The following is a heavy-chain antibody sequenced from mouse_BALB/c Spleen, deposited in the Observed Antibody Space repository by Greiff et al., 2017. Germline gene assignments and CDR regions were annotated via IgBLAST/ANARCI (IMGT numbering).Heavy chain of an antibody. CDR1: GYTFTDYA. D-gene: IGHD1-1*01. Sequence: VQPQQSGPEVVRPGVSAKISCKGSGYTFTDYAMHWVKQSHAKSLEWIGVISTYNGNTNYNQKFKGKATMTVDKSSSTAYMELARLTSEDSAIYYCAREINYYGSSYWYFGVWGAGTTVTVSS. CDR2: ISTYNGNT. J-gene: IGHJ1*01. CDR3: AREINYYGSSYWYFGV. V-gene: IGHV1-67*01.